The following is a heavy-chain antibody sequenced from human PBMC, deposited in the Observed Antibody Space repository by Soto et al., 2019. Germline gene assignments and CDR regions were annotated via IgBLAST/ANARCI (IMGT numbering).Heavy chain of an antibody. CDR2: IWYDGSNN. CDR3: ASQAFDS. Sequence: QVQLVESGGGVVQPGRSLRLSCAASGFTFSNYGMQWVRQAPGKGLEWVAVIWYDGSNNYYADSVKGRFTISRDNSNNTLYLQMDSLRPEDTSVYYCASQAFDSWGQGTMVTVSS. V-gene: IGHV3-33*01. J-gene: IGHJ3*02. CDR1: GFTFSNYG.